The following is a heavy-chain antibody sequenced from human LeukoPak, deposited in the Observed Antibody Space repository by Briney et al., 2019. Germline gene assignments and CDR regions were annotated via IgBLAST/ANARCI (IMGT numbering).Heavy chain of an antibody. CDR3: ASSSLPQAGYSSGWYFSDY. D-gene: IGHD6-19*01. Sequence: PSETLSLTCAVYGGSFSGYYWSWIRQPPGKGLEWIGEINHSGSTNYNPSLKSRVTISVDTSKNQFSLKLSSVTAADTAVYYCASSSLPQAGYSSGWYFSDYWGQGTLVTVSS. CDR1: GGSFSGYY. CDR2: INHSGST. J-gene: IGHJ4*02. V-gene: IGHV4-34*01.